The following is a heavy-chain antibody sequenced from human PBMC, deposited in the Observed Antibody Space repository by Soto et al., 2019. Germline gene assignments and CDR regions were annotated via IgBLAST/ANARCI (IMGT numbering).Heavy chain of an antibody. CDR3: ARDGDASTGYGKDY. J-gene: IGHJ4*02. D-gene: IGHD3-16*01. CDR2: LWFDGSKN. Sequence: GGSLRLSCAASGFIFRNYGMHWVRQAPGKGLEWVAFLWFDGSKNYYAESVRGRFSISRDNSQNTLYLQMNSLTAEDTAVYYCARDGDASTGYGKDYWGQGTLVTVSS. V-gene: IGHV3-33*01. CDR1: GFIFRNYG.